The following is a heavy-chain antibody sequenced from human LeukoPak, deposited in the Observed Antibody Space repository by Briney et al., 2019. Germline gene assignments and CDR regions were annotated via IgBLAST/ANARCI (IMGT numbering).Heavy chain of an antibody. V-gene: IGHV1-18*01. D-gene: IGHD5-18*01. CDR3: GRQVDTTMALPDY. Sequence: ASVKVSCKASGYTFANYGISWVRQAPGLGLEWMGWISGYNGNTNYAQKFQGRVTMTTDTSTRAAFMELRSLRSDDTAVYYCGRQVDTTMALPDYWGQGTLVTVSS. CDR1: GYTFANYG. J-gene: IGHJ4*02. CDR2: ISGYNGNT.